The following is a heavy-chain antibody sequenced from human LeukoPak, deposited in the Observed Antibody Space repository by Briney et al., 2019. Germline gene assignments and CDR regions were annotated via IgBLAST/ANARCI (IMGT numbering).Heavy chain of an antibody. D-gene: IGHD7-27*01. CDR2: INPNSGGT. CDR1: GYTFIGYY. CDR3: ARVSSNWDTYFHY. V-gene: IGHV1-2*02. Sequence: ASVKVSCKASGYTFIGYYMHWVRQAPGQGLEWMGWINPNSGGTNYAQKFQGRVTMTRDRSISTAYMELSRLRSDDTAVFYCARVSSNWDTYFHYWGQGSLVTVSS. J-gene: IGHJ4*02.